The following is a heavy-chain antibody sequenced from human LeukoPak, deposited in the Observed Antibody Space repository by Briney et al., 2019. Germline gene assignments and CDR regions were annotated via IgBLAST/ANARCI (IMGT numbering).Heavy chain of an antibody. CDR1: GGSISSYY. J-gene: IGHJ5*02. CDR3: AASGKYYWFDP. Sequence: PSETLSLTCTVSGGSISSYYWGWIRQPPGKGLERIGSIYYTGTTYYNPSLKSRVTVSIDTSKNQFSLNLSSVTAADTAVYFCAASGKYYWFDPWGQGTLVTVSS. CDR2: IYYTGTT. V-gene: IGHV4-39*07. D-gene: IGHD1-26*01.